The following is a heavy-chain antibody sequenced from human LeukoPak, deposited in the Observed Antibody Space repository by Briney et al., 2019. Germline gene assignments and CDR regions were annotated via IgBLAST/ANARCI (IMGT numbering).Heavy chain of an antibody. D-gene: IGHD3-10*01. Sequence: GGSLRLFCTASGFTFSSYSKNWVRQAPGKGLEWVSYISSGGTIIYCGDSGKGRFTISRYSDNNSLYLQMNSLRPEDTAVYYCVRGPAGGFDYWGQGTLVTVSS. CDR2: ISSGGTII. CDR1: GFTFSSYS. CDR3: VRGPAGGFDY. V-gene: IGHV3-48*04. J-gene: IGHJ4*02.